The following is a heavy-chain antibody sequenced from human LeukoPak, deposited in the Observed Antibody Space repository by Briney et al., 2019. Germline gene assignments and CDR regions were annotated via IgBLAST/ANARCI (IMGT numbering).Heavy chain of an antibody. CDR2: IYSGGST. Sequence: PGGSLRLSCAASGFTVSSNYMSWVRQAPGKGLEWVSVIYSGGSTYYADSVKGRFTISRDNSKNTLYLQMNSLRAEDTAVYYCAKRPIIAARPFDYWGQGTLVTVSS. V-gene: IGHV3-53*01. D-gene: IGHD6-6*01. CDR3: AKRPIIAARPFDY. CDR1: GFTVSSNY. J-gene: IGHJ4*02.